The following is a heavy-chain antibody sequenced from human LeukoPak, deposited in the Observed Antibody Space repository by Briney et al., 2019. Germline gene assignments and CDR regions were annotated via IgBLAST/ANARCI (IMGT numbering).Heavy chain of an antibody. J-gene: IGHJ4*02. CDR1: GYTFSAFY. D-gene: IGHD2-21*02. V-gene: IGHV1-2*02. CDR2: INPDSGGS. Sequence: ASVKVSCKTSGYTFSAFYMHWVRQAPGQGPEWMGWINPDSGGSEYGQKFQGRVTFTSDTSSTTIYMEVRSLKSDDTAVYYCGREMLSCGDCIDYWGQGTLVTVSS. CDR3: GREMLSCGDCIDY.